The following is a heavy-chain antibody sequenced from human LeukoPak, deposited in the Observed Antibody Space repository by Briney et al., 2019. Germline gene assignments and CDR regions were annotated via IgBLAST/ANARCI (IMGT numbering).Heavy chain of an antibody. V-gene: IGHV3-23*01. CDR2: ISGSGGST. CDR1: GFTFSSYA. Sequence: GGSLRLSCAASGFTFSSYAMSWVRQAPGKGLEWVSAISGSGGSTYYADSVKGRFTISRDNSKNTLYPQMNSLRAEDTAVYYCAKDPYSNYPHLVDYWGQGTLVTVSS. CDR3: AKDPYSNYPHLVDY. D-gene: IGHD4-4*01. J-gene: IGHJ4*02.